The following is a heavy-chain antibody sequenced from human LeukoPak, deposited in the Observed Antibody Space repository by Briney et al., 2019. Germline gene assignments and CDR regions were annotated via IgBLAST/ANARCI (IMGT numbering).Heavy chain of an antibody. J-gene: IGHJ4*02. V-gene: IGHV1-2*06. Sequence: GASVKVSCETSGYTFADYFIHWVRQAPGQGLEWMGRINANSGGTYYEQKFQGRVTMTRDTSISTAYVEVNWLISDDTAIYYCARDVSSTSNWEFDYWGQGTLVTVSS. D-gene: IGHD1-26*01. CDR3: ARDVSSTSNWEFDY. CDR1: GYTFADYF. CDR2: INANSGGT.